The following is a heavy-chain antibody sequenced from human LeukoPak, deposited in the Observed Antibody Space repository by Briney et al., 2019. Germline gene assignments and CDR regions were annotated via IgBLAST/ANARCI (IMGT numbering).Heavy chain of an antibody. D-gene: IGHD6-13*01. J-gene: IGHJ4*02. V-gene: IGHV1-24*01. Sequence: ASVKVSCKVSGYTLTELSMHWVRQAPGKGLEWMGGFDPEDGETIYAQKFQGRVTMTEDTSTDTAYMELSSLRSEDTAVYYCATWGLSGIAAAEYYFDYWGQRTLVTVSS. CDR2: FDPEDGET. CDR1: GYTLTELS. CDR3: ATWGLSGIAAAEYYFDY.